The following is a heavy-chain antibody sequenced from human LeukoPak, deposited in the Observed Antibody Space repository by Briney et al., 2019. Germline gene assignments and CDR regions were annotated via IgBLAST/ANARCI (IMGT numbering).Heavy chain of an antibody. D-gene: IGHD3-9*01. Sequence: ASVKVSCKASGGTFSSYAVSWVRQAPGQGLEWIGGIIPIFATPDYAQKFRGRVSITTDESTSTAYMELSSLRSEDTALYYCARGPLYYDLSTGYPPTAMYYFDYWGQGTLVTVSS. J-gene: IGHJ4*02. CDR1: GGTFSSYA. V-gene: IGHV1-69*05. CDR3: ARGPLYYDLSTGYPPTAMYYFDY. CDR2: IIPIFATP.